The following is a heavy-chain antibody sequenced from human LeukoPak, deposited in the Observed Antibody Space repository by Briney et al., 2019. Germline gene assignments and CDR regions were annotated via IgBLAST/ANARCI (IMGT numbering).Heavy chain of an antibody. CDR3: TRGAGWLIDY. J-gene: IGHJ4*02. D-gene: IGHD3-16*01. CDR1: DGSISDYY. Sequence: SETLSLTCTVSDGSISDYYRGWIRQPPGKGLEWIGYFHNSGTSTYNPSLKSRVTISADTSKNQFSLKLNSLTTADTAVYYCTRGAGWLIDYWGQGILVTVSS. CDR2: FHNSGTS. V-gene: IGHV4-59*01.